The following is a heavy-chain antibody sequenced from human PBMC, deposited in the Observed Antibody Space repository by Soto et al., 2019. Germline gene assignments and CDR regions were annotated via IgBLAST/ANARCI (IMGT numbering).Heavy chain of an antibody. D-gene: IGHD3-10*01. CDR1: GFTFSSYE. J-gene: IGHJ4*02. V-gene: IGHV3-48*03. CDR2: ISRSGSTI. CDR3: ARADLLRALDY. Sequence: EVQLVESGGGLVQPGGSLRLSCAASGFTFSSYEMNWVRQAPGQGLEWVSYISRSGSTIYYADSVKGRFTISRDNAKKSLYLQMQSLRAEDTAVYYCARADLLRALDYWGQGTLVTVST.